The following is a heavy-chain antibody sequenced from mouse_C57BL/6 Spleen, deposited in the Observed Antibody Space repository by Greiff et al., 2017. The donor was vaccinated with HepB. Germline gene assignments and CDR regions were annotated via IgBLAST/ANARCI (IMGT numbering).Heavy chain of an antibody. V-gene: IGHV1-81*01. D-gene: IGHD2-3*01. CDR1: GYTFTSYG. CDR3: AREGYDGYYGFAY. J-gene: IGHJ3*01. CDR2: IYPRSGNT. Sequence: VQLQESGAELARPGASVKLSCKASGYTFTSYGISWVKQRTGQGLEWIGEIYPRSGNTYYNEKFKGKATLTADKSSSTAYMELRSLTSEDSAVYFCAREGYDGYYGFAYWGQGTLVTVSA.